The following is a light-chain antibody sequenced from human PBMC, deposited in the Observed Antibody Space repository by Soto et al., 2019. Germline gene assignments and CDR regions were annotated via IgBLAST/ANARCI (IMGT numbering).Light chain of an antibody. CDR1: QSLSSY. CDR2: ETS. V-gene: IGKV3-11*01. Sequence: EIVLTQSPGTLSLSPGERTTLSCRASQSLSSYLAWYQQKPGQAPRLLISETSNTATGIPARFSGSGSGTDFTLTISSLEPEDFAVYYCQQRSNWRITFGQGTRLEIK. CDR3: QQRSNWRIT. J-gene: IGKJ5*01.